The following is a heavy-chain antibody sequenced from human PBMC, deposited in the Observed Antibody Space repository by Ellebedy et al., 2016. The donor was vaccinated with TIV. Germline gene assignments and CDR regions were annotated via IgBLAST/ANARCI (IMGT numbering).Heavy chain of an antibody. CDR1: GFTLSSYS. J-gene: IGHJ6*02. CDR3: ARKGRYFDWLEDYHYGMDV. CDR2: ISRTSTYI. Sequence: GESLKISCAASGFTLSSYSMNWVRQAPGKGLEWVSSISRTSTYIYYADSVKGRFTISRDNAKNSLYLQINSLRAEDTAVYHCARKGRYFDWLEDYHYGMDVWGQGTTVTVSS. D-gene: IGHD3-9*01. V-gene: IGHV3-21*01.